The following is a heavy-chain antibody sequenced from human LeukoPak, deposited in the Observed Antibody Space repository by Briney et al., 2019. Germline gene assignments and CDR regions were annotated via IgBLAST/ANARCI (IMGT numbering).Heavy chain of an antibody. CDR2: ITSSGSAT. V-gene: IGHV3-11*04. CDR3: ARAFNDGFDI. Sequence: PGGSLRLSCAASGFTFRDYYMGWIRQAPGKGLEWISYITSSGSATYSADSVKGRFTISRDNSKNSVYLQMNSLRVEDTSVYYCARAFNDGFDIWGQGTKVTVSS. CDR1: GFTFRDYY. J-gene: IGHJ3*02.